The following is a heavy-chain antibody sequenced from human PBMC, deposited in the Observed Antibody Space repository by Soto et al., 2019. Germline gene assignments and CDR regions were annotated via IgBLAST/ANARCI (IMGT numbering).Heavy chain of an antibody. D-gene: IGHD1-26*01. CDR2: ISYYGTNE. CDR1: GFTFSGYG. Sequence: PXGSLRLSFEASGFTFSGYGMHWVRQAPGKGLEWVAVISYYGTNEYYEDSVKGRFTISRDNSKNTLYLQMNSLRIEDTAVYFCAKEDPSGRYSLDDWGQGSQVTVSS. J-gene: IGHJ4*02. CDR3: AKEDPSGRYSLDD. V-gene: IGHV3-30*18.